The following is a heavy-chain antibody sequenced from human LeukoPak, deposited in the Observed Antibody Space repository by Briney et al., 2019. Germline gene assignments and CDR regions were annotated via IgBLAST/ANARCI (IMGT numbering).Heavy chain of an antibody. CDR3: AKAAWGYCSSTSCYPPSYYYYMDV. D-gene: IGHD2-2*01. Sequence: GGTLRLSCAASGFTFSSYGMSWVRQAPGKGLEWVSAISGSGGSTYYADSVKGRFTISRDNSKNTLYLQMNSLRAEDTAVYYCAKAAWGYCSSTSCYPPSYYYYMDVWGKGTTVTISS. CDR1: GFTFSSYG. V-gene: IGHV3-23*01. J-gene: IGHJ6*03. CDR2: ISGSGGST.